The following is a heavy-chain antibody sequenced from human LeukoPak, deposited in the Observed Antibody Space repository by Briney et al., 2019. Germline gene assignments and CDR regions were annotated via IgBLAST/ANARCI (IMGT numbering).Heavy chain of an antibody. D-gene: IGHD2-2*01. CDR2: INPNSGGT. CDR1: GYTFTGYY. Sequence: ASVKVSCKASGYTFTGYYMHWVRQAPGQGLEWMGWINPNSGGTNYAQKFQGRVTMTRDTSISTAYMELSRLRSDDTAVYYCARDFRGYCSSTSCPMRDYWGQGTLVTVSS. J-gene: IGHJ4*02. CDR3: ARDFRGYCSSTSCPMRDY. V-gene: IGHV1-2*02.